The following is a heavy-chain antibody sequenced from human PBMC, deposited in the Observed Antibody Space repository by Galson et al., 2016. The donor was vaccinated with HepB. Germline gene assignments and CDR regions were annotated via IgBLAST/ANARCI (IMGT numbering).Heavy chain of an antibody. CDR3: AGQRSFGRRAVAGLDV. V-gene: IGHV5-51*01. CDR1: GYSFTSYW. Sequence: QSGAEVKKPGESLKISCKGSGYSFTSYWIVWVRQMPGKGLEWMGSIYPGDSDTTYSPSFQGQVTISADKSISTAYLQWSSLKASDTAIYYCAGQRSFGRRAVAGLDVWGRGTTVTVSS. CDR2: IYPGDSDT. J-gene: IGHJ6*02. D-gene: IGHD3-10*01.